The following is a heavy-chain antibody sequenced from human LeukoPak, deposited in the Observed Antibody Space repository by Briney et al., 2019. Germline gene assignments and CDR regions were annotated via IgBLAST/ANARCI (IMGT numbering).Heavy chain of an antibody. CDR3: ARDRPGPYIVVVPAASPGDWFDP. D-gene: IGHD2-2*01. CDR2: ISAYNGNT. J-gene: IGHJ5*02. V-gene: IGHV1-18*01. CDR1: GYTFTSYG. Sequence: ASVKVSCKASGYTFTSYGISWVRQAPGQGLEWMGWISAYNGNTNYAQKLQGRVTMTTDTSTSTAYMELRSLRSDDTAVYYCARDRPGPYIVVVPAASPGDWFDPWGQGTLVTVSS.